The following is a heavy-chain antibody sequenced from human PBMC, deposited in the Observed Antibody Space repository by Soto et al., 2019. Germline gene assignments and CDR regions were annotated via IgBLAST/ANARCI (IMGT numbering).Heavy chain of an antibody. Sequence: SETLSLTCTVSGGSISSYYWSWIRQPPGKGLEWIGYIYYSGSTNYNPSLKSRVTISVDTSKNTLYLQMDGLRADDTAVYFCAKEAGGGPTMLTSSFDYWGQGTLVTVSS. CDR2: IYYSGST. V-gene: IGHV4-59*12. D-gene: IGHD3-16*01. CDR3: AKEAGGGPTMLTSSFDY. CDR1: GGSISSYY. J-gene: IGHJ4*02.